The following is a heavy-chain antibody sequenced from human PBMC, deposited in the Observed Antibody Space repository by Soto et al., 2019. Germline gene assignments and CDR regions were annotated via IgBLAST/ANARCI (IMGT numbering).Heavy chain of an antibody. D-gene: IGHD3-10*01. CDR1: GGSITNANYF. Sequence: QLQLQESGPGLVKPSQTLSLTCTVSGGSITNANYFWSWIRQPPGKGLEWVASIYYSGTTYYNPSLKSRLSILLDTSKNQFSLELTSVTAADTAIYYCARVPSGDYVDFWGQGTLGTVSS. J-gene: IGHJ4*02. V-gene: IGHV4-30-4*01. CDR2: IYYSGTT. CDR3: ARVPSGDYVDF.